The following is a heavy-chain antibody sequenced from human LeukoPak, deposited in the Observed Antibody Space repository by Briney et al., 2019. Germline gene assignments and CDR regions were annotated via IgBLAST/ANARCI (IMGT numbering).Heavy chain of an antibody. CDR3: ARGNYVYCGGDCSRGAFDI. J-gene: IGHJ3*02. CDR2: INHSGST. D-gene: IGHD2-21*02. Sequence: SETLSLTCAVYGGSFSGYYWGWIRQPPGKGLEWIGEINHSGSTNYNPSLKSRVTMSVDTSKNQFSLKLSSVTAADTAVYYCARGNYVYCGGDCSRGAFDIWGQGTMVTVSS. CDR1: GGSFSGYY. V-gene: IGHV4-34*01.